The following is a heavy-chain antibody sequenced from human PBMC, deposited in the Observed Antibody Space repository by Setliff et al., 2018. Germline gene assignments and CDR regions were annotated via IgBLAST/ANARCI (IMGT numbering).Heavy chain of an antibody. CDR2: IYYSGST. D-gene: IGHD2-21*02. J-gene: IGHJ6*02. V-gene: IGHV4-59*11. CDR1: GGSISSHY. Sequence: SETLSLTCTVSGGSISSHYWSWIRQPPGKGLEWIGSIYYSGSTNYNPSLKSRVAISVDTSKNQFSLKLSSVTAADTAVYYCARASARDYYYYYGMDVWGQGTTVTVSS. CDR3: ARASARDYYYYYGMDV.